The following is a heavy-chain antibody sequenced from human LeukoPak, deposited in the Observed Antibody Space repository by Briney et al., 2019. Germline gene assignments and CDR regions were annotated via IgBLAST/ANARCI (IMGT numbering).Heavy chain of an antibody. J-gene: IGHJ4*02. CDR2: IYHSGST. CDR3: ARDSSGHFDY. V-gene: IGHV4-38-2*02. D-gene: IGHD6-19*01. CDR1: GYSISSGYY. Sequence: SETLSLTCTVSGYSISSGYYWGWIRQPPGRGLERIGSIYHSGSTYYNPSLKSRVTISVDTSKNQFSLKLSSVTAADTAVYYCARDSSGHFDYWGQGTLVTVSS.